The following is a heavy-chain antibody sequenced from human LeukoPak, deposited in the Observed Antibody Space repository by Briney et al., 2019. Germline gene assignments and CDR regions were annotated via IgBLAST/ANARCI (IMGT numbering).Heavy chain of an antibody. CDR2: INWNGGST. D-gene: IGHD4-17*01. CDR3: ARDDYGDYYFDY. J-gene: IGHJ4*02. V-gene: IGHV3-20*04. Sequence: GGPLRLSCAASGFTFDDYGMSWVRQAPGKGLEWVSGINWNGGSTGYADSVKGRFTISRDNAKNSLYLQMNSLRAEDTALYYCARDDYGDYYFDYWGQGTLVTVSS. CDR1: GFTFDDYG.